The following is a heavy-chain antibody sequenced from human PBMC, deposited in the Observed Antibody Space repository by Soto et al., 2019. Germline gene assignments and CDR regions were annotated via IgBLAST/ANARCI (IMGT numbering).Heavy chain of an antibody. V-gene: IGHV3-48*03. J-gene: IGHJ6*02. CDR3: ARGRCSSTSCYTYYYYGMDV. D-gene: IGHD2-2*02. Sequence: GSLRLSCAASVFTFSSYEMNWVRQAPGKGLEWVSYISSSGSTIYYADSVKGRFTISRDNAKNSLYLQMNSLRAEDTAVYYCARGRCSSTSCYTYYYYGMDVWGQGTTVTVSS. CDR1: VFTFSSYE. CDR2: ISSSGSTI.